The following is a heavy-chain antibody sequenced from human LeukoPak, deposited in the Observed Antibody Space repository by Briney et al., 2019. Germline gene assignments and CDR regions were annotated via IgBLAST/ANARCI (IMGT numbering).Heavy chain of an antibody. D-gene: IGHD4-11*01. CDR1: GFTFSSYA. CDR2: ISGSGGST. V-gene: IGHV3-23*01. CDR3: AKNSARTTVTTGLSY. Sequence: GGSLRLSCAASGFTFSSYAMSWVRQAPGKGLEWVSAISGSGGSTYYADSVKGRFTISRDNSKNTLYLQMNSLRAEDTAVYYCAKNSARTTVTTGLSYWGQGTLVTVSS. J-gene: IGHJ4*02.